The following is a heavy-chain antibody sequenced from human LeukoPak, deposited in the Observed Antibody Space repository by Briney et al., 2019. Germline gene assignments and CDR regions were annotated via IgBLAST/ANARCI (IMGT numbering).Heavy chain of an antibody. CDR1: GFTVSSNY. D-gene: IGHD3-22*01. CDR3: ARGDYDSSGYYDH. Sequence: GGSLRLSCAASGFTVSSNYMSWVRQAPGKGLEWVSVIYSGGSTYYADSVMGRFTISRDNSKNTLYLQMNSLRAEDTAVYYCARGDYDSSGYYDHWGQGTLVTVSS. V-gene: IGHV3-66*01. J-gene: IGHJ4*02. CDR2: IYSGGST.